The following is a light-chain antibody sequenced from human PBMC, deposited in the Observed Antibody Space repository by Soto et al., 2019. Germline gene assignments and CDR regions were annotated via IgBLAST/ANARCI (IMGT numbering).Light chain of an antibody. Sequence: EIVLTQSPGTLSLSPGETAILSSRASQSVSSSYLAWYQQKPGQAPRLLIYGGSSRATGIPDRFSGGGSGTDFTLTISRLEPEDFALYLCQQYADSPPTFGPGTKVDIK. CDR2: GGS. CDR3: QQYADSPPT. V-gene: IGKV3-20*01. J-gene: IGKJ3*01. CDR1: QSVSSSY.